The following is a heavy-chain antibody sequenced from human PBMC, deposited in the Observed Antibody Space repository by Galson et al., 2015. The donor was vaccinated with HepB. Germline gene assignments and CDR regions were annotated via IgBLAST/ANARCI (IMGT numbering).Heavy chain of an antibody. V-gene: IGHV1-3*01. CDR2: INAGNGNT. CDR1: GYTFTSYA. Sequence: SVKVSCKASGYTFTSYAMHWVRQAPGQRLEWMGWINAGNGNTKYSQKFQGRVTITRDTSASTAYMELSSPRSEDTAVYYCARHCFLGPSYQLLPNWFDPWGQGTLVTVSS. CDR3: ARHCFLGPSYQLLPNWFDP. J-gene: IGHJ5*02. D-gene: IGHD2-2*01.